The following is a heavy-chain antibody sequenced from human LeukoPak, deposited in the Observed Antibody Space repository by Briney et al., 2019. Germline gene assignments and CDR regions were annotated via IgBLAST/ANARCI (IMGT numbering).Heavy chain of an antibody. Sequence: GSLRLSCAASGFTFSGSAMHWVRQASGKGLEWVGRIRSKANSYATAYAASVKGRFTISRDDSKNTAYLQMNSLKTEDTAVYYCTRSWAYYYGSGSDYWGQGTLVTVSS. CDR2: IRSKANSYAT. V-gene: IGHV3-73*01. D-gene: IGHD3-10*01. CDR3: TRSWAYYYGSGSDY. J-gene: IGHJ4*02. CDR1: GFTFSGSA.